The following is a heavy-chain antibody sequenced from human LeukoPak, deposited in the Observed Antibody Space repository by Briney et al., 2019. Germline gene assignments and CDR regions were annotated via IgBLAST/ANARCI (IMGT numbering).Heavy chain of an antibody. J-gene: IGHJ4*02. Sequence: GESLKISCKGSGYSFTSYWIGWVRQMPGKGLEWMGIIYPGDSDTRYSPSFQGQVTISADKFISTAYLQWSSLKASDTAMYYCARHYDSSGYYFRYWGQGTLVTVSS. V-gene: IGHV5-51*01. D-gene: IGHD3-22*01. CDR2: IYPGDSDT. CDR1: GYSFTSYW. CDR3: ARHYDSSGYYFRY.